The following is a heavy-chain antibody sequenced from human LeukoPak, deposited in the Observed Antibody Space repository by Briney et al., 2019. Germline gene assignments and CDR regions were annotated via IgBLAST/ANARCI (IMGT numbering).Heavy chain of an antibody. Sequence: ASVKVSCKTSGYTFTTYGILWVRQAPGQGLEWMGFINPSGSSAAYAQKFQGRLTMTRDMFTSTDYMELTSLTSDDTAVYYCARDNSVGETAWWFDPWGQGTLVTVSS. CDR3: ARDNSVGETAWWFDP. CDR2: INPSGSSA. D-gene: IGHD1-26*01. CDR1: GYTFTTYG. J-gene: IGHJ5*02. V-gene: IGHV1-46*01.